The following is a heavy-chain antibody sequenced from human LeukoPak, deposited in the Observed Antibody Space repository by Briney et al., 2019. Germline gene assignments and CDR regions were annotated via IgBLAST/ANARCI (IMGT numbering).Heavy chain of an antibody. V-gene: IGHV3-7*01. J-gene: IGHJ4*02. D-gene: IGHD3-22*01. CDR2: IKQDGSEK. Sequence: SGGSLRLSCAASGFTFSSYWMSWVRQAPGKGLEWVANIKQDGSEKYYVDSVKGRFTISRDNAKNSLYLQMNSLRAEDTAVYYCARAGDDTSGYYHYYFDYWGQGTLVTVSS. CDR3: ARAGDDTSGYYHYYFDY. CDR1: GFTFSSYW.